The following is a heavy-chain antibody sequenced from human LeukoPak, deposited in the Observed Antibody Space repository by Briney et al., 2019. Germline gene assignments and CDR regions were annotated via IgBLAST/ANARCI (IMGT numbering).Heavy chain of an antibody. CDR3: ARGTWETAARPYSFDT. V-gene: IGHV1-18*01. Sequence: VSVKVSCKAFAFSVISFGFNWVRQAPGQGLEWMGWISGYNGDTKYAQKFQGRVTMTTDTSTSTAYMELRSLRSDDTAVYYCARGTWETAARPYSFDTWGQGTLVTVTS. D-gene: IGHD1-26*01. J-gene: IGHJ4*02. CDR1: AFSVISFG. CDR2: ISGYNGDT.